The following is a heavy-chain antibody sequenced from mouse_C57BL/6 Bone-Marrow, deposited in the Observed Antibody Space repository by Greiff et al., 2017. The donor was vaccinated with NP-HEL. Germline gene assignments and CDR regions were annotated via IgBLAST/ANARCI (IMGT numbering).Heavy chain of an antibody. CDR1: GFTFSSYA. V-gene: IGHV5-4*01. J-gene: IGHJ3*01. CDR3: ARVAYDGYYTG. D-gene: IGHD2-3*01. Sequence: EVQRVESGGGLVKPGGSLKLSCAASGFTFSSYAMSWVRQTPEQRLEWVATISAGGSYTYYPDNVKGRFTISRDNAKNNLYLQLSHMKAEDTAKYYCARVAYDGYYTGWGQGTMVTAAA. CDR2: ISAGGSYT.